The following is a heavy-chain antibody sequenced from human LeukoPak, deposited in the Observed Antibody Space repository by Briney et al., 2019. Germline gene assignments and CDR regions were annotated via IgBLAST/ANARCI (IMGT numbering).Heavy chain of an antibody. CDR2: INHSGST. V-gene: IGHV4-34*01. D-gene: IGHD2-2*01. CDR3: ARGLKRRYQLLFWFDP. J-gene: IGHJ5*02. Sequence: SETLSLTSAVYGGSFSGYYWSWIRQPPGKGLEWIGEINHSGSTNYNPSLKSRVTISVDTSKNQFSLKLSSVTAADTAVYYCARGLKRRYQLLFWFDPWGQGTLVTVSS. CDR1: GGSFSGYY.